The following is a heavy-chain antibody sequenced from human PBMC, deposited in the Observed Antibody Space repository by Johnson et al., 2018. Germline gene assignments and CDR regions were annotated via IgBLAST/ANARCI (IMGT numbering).Heavy chain of an antibody. CDR2: ISSSGNTI. CDR1: GFXLSXYY. CDR3: ARDQPTGNDAFDI. Sequence: PGGSLRLSCAXSGFXLSXYYMSWIRQAPGKGLEWVSYISSSGNTIYYADSVKGRFTISRDNAKNSLYLQMNSLRAEDTAVYSCARDQPTGNDAFDIWGQGTMVTVSS. J-gene: IGHJ3*02. D-gene: IGHD3-10*01. V-gene: IGHV3-11*04.